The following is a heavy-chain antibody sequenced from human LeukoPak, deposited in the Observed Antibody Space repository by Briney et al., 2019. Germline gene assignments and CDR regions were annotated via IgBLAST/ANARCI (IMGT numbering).Heavy chain of an antibody. D-gene: IGHD1-26*01. CDR2: ISSSSTTI. CDR1: GFTFSSYS. J-gene: IGHJ4*02. CDR3: ARELAWGATPFDY. V-gene: IGHV3-48*01. Sequence: GGSLRLSCAASGFTFSSYSMMWVRQAPGKGLEWVSYISSSSTTIHYADSVKGRFTISRDNAKNSVYLQMNSLRAEDTAVYYCARELAWGATPFDYWGQGTLVTVSS.